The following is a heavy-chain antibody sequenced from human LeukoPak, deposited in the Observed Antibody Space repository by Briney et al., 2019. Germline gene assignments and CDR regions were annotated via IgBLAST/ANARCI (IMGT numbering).Heavy chain of an antibody. Sequence: SETLSLTCAVYGGSFSGYYWSWIRQPPGKGLEWIGEINHSGSTNYNPSLKSRVTISVDTSKNQFSLKLSSVTAADTAVYYCARSSGRKGFLDYWGQGTLVTVSS. J-gene: IGHJ4*02. V-gene: IGHV4-34*01. D-gene: IGHD2-15*01. CDR1: GGSFSGYY. CDR3: ARSSGRKGFLDY. CDR2: INHSGST.